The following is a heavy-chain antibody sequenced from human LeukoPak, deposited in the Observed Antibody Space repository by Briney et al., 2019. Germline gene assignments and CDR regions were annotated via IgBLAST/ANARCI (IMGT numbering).Heavy chain of an antibody. CDR1: GGSISSGNYY. CDR3: ARHQSGAVAGTGFDY. CDR2: IFYSGST. Sequence: SETLSLTCAVSGGSISSGNYYWGWIRQPPGKGLEWIGSIFYSGSTYYNPSLKSRVAISVGTSKTQVTLKLRSVTAADTAVYYCARHQSGAVAGTGFDYWGQGTLVTVSS. J-gene: IGHJ4*02. D-gene: IGHD6-19*01. V-gene: IGHV4-39*01.